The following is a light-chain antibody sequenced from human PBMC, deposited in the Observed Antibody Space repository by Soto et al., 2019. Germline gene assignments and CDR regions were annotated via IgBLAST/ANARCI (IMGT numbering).Light chain of an antibody. Sequence: DIHMTQSPSTLSASVGDRVTITCRASQSISLWVAWYQQKPGRAPNLLIYKTSSLETGVPSRFSGSGSGTEFTLTINSLQPDDFATYYCQHYKDYSWTFGQGTKVEVK. J-gene: IGKJ1*01. CDR1: QSISLW. CDR3: QHYKDYSWT. V-gene: IGKV1-5*03. CDR2: KTS.